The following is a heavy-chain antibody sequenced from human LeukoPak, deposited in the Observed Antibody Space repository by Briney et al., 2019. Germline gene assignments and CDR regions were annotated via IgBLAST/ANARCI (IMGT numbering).Heavy chain of an antibody. Sequence: GGSLRLSCVASGFSFSNYAMSWVRQAPGKGLEWVSGTSGSGSDTFYAESVKGRFTISRDNSKSTLCLQMNSLRAEDTAVYYCAKQLGYCSDGSCYFPYWGQGTLVTVSS. D-gene: IGHD2-15*01. CDR3: AKQLGYCSDGSCYFPY. J-gene: IGHJ4*02. V-gene: IGHV3-23*01. CDR2: TSGSGSDT. CDR1: GFSFSNYA.